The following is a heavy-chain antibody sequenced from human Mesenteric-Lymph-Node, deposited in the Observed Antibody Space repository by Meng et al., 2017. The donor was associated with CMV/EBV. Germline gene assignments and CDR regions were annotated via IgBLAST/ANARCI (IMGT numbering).Heavy chain of an antibody. J-gene: IGHJ4*02. CDR1: GFTFSSYG. Sequence: GESLKISCAASGFTFSSYGMHWVRQAPGKGLEWVAFIRYDGSNKYYADSVKGRFDISRDNSNNTLYLQMDSLRVEDTAVYYCAKDLSGYFNDYFDFWGQGTLVTVSS. V-gene: IGHV3-30*02. CDR2: IRYDGSNK. D-gene: IGHD3-3*01. CDR3: AKDLSGYFNDYFDF.